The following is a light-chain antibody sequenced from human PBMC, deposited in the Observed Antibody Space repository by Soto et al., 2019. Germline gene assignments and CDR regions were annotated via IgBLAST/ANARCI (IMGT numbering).Light chain of an antibody. CDR1: SSDVGGYNY. CDR3: SSYTTITTRV. V-gene: IGLV2-14*01. CDR2: DVT. Sequence: QSALTXPASVSGSPGQSITISCTGTSSDVGGYNYVSWYQQYPGKAPKLMIYDVTVRPSGVSNRFSGSKSGNTASLTISGLQAEDEADYYCSSYTTITTRVFGAGTKVTV. J-gene: IGLJ1*01.